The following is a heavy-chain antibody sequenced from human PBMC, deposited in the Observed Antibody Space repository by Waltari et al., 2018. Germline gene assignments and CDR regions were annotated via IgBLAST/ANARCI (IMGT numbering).Heavy chain of an antibody. CDR2: IGGISGST. CDR3: ARWTIAAVANYFDY. V-gene: IGHV4-28*01. Sequence: QVQLQESGPGLVKPSETLSLTCAVSGGSISSSNWWSWIRQSPGKGLEWVGKIGGISGSTYFNPSLKSRVTVSKDTSKNQFSLTLTSVTAADTAVYYCARWTIAAVANYFDYWGQGVLVTVSS. CDR1: GGSISSSNW. D-gene: IGHD6-13*01. J-gene: IGHJ4*02.